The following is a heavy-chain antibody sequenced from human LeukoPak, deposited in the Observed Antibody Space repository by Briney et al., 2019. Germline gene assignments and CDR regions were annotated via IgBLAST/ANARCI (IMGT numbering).Heavy chain of an antibody. CDR2: INHSGST. D-gene: IGHD6-19*01. CDR1: GGSFSGYY. J-gene: IGHJ4*02. CDR3: ARGRLAYSSGWYSDY. V-gene: IGHV4-34*01. Sequence: SETLSLTCAVYGGSFSGYYWSWIRQPPGKGLEWIGEINHSGSTNYNPPLKGRVTISVDTSKDQFSLKLSSVTAADTAVYYCARGRLAYSSGWYSDYWGQGTLVTVSS.